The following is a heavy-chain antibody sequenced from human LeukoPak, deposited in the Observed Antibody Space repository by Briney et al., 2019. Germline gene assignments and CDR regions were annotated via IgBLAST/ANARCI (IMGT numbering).Heavy chain of an antibody. CDR2: IYYSGNT. CDR3: AREGTYGDSEVFDY. D-gene: IGHD4-17*01. J-gene: IGHJ4*02. V-gene: IGHV4-31*03. Sequence: SETLSLTCTVSGGPISSGGYYWTWIRQHPGKGLEWIGYIYYSGNTYYNPSLKSRVTISVDMSKNQFSLKLSSVTAADTAVYYCAREGTYGDSEVFDYWGQGTLVTVSS. CDR1: GGPISSGGYY.